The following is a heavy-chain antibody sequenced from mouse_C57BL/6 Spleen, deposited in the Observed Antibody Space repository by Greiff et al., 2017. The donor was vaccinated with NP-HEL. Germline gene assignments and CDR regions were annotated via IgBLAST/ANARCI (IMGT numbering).Heavy chain of an antibody. CDR1: GYTFTSYW. D-gene: IGHD1-1*01. CDR2: IYPSDSET. V-gene: IGHV1-61*01. CDR3: ARVITTVVAKGYFDV. Sequence: QVQLQQPGAELVRPGSSVKLSCKASGYTFTSYWMDWVKQRPGQGLEWLGNIYPSDSETPYNQKFKDKATLTVDKSSSTAYMQLSSLTSEDSAVYYCARVITTVVAKGYFDVWGTGTTVTVSS. J-gene: IGHJ1*03.